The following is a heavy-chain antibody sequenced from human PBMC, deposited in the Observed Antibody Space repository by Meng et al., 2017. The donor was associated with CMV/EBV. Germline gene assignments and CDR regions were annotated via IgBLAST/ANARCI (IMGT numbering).Heavy chain of an antibody. CDR3: ARGSFDY. CDR1: GFTFSSYS. Sequence: GESLKISCAASGFTFSSYSMNWVRQAPGKGLVWVSRINSDGSSTSYADSVKGRFTISRDNSKNTLYLQMNSLRAEDTAVYYCARGSFDYWGQGTLVTVSS. V-gene: IGHV3-74*01. CDR2: INSDGSST. J-gene: IGHJ4*02.